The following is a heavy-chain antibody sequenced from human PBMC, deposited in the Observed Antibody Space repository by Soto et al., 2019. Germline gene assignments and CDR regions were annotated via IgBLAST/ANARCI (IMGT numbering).Heavy chain of an antibody. CDR2: ISKDGGTQ. Sequence: PGGSLRLSCVASGFTFTRHVIHWVRLAPGKGLEWVAAISKDGGTQYYTDSVKGRLTISRDNSKNTVSLQMNSLRAEDTAVYYCARDFLNSVYDFWSGYFDYWGQGTLVTVSS. CDR1: GFTFTRHV. V-gene: IGHV3-30-3*01. D-gene: IGHD3-3*01. J-gene: IGHJ4*02. CDR3: ARDFLNSVYDFWSGYFDY.